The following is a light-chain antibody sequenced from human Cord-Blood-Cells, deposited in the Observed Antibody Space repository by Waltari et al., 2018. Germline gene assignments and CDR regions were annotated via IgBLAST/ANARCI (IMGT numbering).Light chain of an antibody. V-gene: IGLV2-14*01. CDR2: EVS. CDR1: RRDVGGYNY. CDR3: SSYTSSSTLG. J-gene: IGLJ2*01. Sequence: QSALTQPASVSGSPGQSITISCTGTRRDVGGYNYVSWYQQHPGKAPKLMIYEVSNRPSGVSNRFSGSKSGNTASLTISGLQAEDEADYYCSSYTSSSTLGFGGGTKLTVL.